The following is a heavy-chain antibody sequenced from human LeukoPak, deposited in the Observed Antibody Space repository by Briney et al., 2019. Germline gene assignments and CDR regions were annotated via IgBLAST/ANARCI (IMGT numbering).Heavy chain of an antibody. J-gene: IGHJ4*02. CDR1: GFTFSGYW. D-gene: IGHD1-26*01. Sequence: RGSLRLSCVASGFTFSGYWMSWVRQAPGKGPEWVANIKQDGSEIYYVDSVKGRFTISRDNAKNSLYLQMNSLRAEDTAVYYCARDKAVGPTLLDYWGQGTLVTVSS. V-gene: IGHV3-7*01. CDR2: IKQDGSEI. CDR3: ARDKAVGPTLLDY.